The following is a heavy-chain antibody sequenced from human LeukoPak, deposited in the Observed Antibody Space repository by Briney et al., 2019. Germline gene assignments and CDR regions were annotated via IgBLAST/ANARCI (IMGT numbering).Heavy chain of an antibody. CDR1: GFTFSSYE. CDR3: AKEAIAAALIAQFDY. D-gene: IGHD6-13*01. V-gene: IGHV3-48*03. Sequence: PGGSLRLSCAGSGFTFSSYEMNWVRQAPGKGLEWVSYISSSGSTIYYADSVKGRFTSSRDNAKNTLYLQMNSLSAEETAVYYCAKEAIAAALIAQFDYWGQGTLVTVYS. CDR2: ISSSGSTI. J-gene: IGHJ4*02.